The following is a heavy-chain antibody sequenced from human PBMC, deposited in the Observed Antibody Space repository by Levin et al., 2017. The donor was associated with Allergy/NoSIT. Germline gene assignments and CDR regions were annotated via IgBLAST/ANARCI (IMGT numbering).Heavy chain of an antibody. D-gene: IGHD3-10*01. V-gene: IGHV3-64D*06. CDR1: GFTFSSYA. CDR3: VSEWYYGSGSLDY. Sequence: GGSLRLSCSASGFTFSSYAMHWVRQAPGKGLKSVSAISTNGGSTYYADSVKGRFTISRDNSKNTLYLQMSSLRAEDTAVYYCVSEWYYGSGSLDYWGQGTLVAVSS. J-gene: IGHJ4*02. CDR2: ISTNGGST.